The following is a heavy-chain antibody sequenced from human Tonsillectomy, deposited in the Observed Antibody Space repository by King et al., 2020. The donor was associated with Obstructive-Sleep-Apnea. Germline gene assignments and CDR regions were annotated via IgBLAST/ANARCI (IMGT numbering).Heavy chain of an antibody. J-gene: IGHJ4*02. Sequence: VQLVESGGGLVQPGRSLRLSCAASVFNLDDYAMHCVRHVPGKGLEWVSAISCNSGNIGYADFVKGRFTITRDNAKNSLYLQMNSLRAEDTALYYCAKDMGFDTGGGFDYWGQGALVTVFS. CDR3: AKDMGFDTGGGFDY. V-gene: IGHV3-9*01. CDR1: VFNLDDYA. CDR2: ISCNSGNI. D-gene: IGHD1-26*01.